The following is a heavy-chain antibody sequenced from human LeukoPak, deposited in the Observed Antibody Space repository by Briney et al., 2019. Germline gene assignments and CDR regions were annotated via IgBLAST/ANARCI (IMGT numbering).Heavy chain of an antibody. CDR2: ISSSSTI. J-gene: IGHJ4*02. V-gene: IGHV3-48*01. Sequence: GGSLRLSCAASGFTFSSYSMNWVRQAPGKGREWVSYISSSSTIYYADSVKGRFTISRDNAKNSLYLQMNSLRAEDTAVYYCAGDLGYCSGGSCYSYCFDYWGQGTLVTVSS. CDR3: AGDLGYCSGGSCYSYCFDY. CDR1: GFTFSSYS. D-gene: IGHD2-15*01.